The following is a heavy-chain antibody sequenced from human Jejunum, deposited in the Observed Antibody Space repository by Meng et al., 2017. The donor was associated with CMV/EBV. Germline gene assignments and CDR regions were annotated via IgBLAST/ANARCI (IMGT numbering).Heavy chain of an antibody. D-gene: IGHD6-19*01. J-gene: IGHJ4*02. Sequence: QVQLPQSGQGLVKPSEALSLTCAISGDSVSRNSGAWHWIRQSPSRGLEWLGRTYYRSKWYSEYAPSVKSRIVINPDTSKNQFSLQVNSVTPEDTAVYYCAREGGWNYFDYWGQGALVTVSS. CDR3: AREGGWNYFDY. V-gene: IGHV6-1*01. CDR2: TYYRSKWYS. CDR1: GDSVSRNSGA.